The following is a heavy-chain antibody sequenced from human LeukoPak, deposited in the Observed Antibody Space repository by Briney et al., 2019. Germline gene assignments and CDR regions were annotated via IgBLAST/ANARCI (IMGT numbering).Heavy chain of an antibody. J-gene: IGHJ6*03. V-gene: IGHV3-74*01. D-gene: IGHD2-15*01. Sequence: GGSLRLSCAASGIIFSNYWMHWVRQAPGKGLVWVSRINRDGSSTSYADSVKGRFTISRDNSKNTLYLQMNSLRAEDTAVYYCAKDYCSGGSCYSSLYYYYYMDVWGKGTTVTVSS. CDR2: INRDGSST. CDR3: AKDYCSGGSCYSSLYYYYYMDV. CDR1: GIIFSNYW.